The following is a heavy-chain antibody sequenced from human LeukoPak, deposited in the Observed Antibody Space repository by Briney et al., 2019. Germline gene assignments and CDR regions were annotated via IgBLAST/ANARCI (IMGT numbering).Heavy chain of an antibody. CDR1: GGSISSYY. D-gene: IGHD6-6*01. CDR2: IF. Sequence: SETLSLTCTVSGGSISSYYWTWLRQPPGKGLEWIGYIFYNPSLKSRLIISIDTSQNQFSLRLSSVTAADTAVYYCATTARHCSDYWGQGTLVTVSS. J-gene: IGHJ4*02. CDR3: ATTARHCSDY. V-gene: IGHV4-4*09.